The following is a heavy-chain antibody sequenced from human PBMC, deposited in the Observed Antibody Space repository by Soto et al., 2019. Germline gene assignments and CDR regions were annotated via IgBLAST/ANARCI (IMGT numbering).Heavy chain of an antibody. CDR3: ARDRQGSWFDP. V-gene: IGHV1-69*01. Sequence: TANYAQKFQGRVTITADESTSTAYMELSSLRSEDTAVYYCARDRQGSWFDPWGQGTLVTVSS. J-gene: IGHJ5*02. CDR2: TA.